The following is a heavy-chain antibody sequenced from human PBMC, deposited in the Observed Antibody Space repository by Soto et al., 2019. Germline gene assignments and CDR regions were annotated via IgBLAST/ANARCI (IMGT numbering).Heavy chain of an antibody. CDR2: INPNSGNT. J-gene: IGHJ6*02. CDR3: ARGEYCTNGVCYTVGMDV. Sequence: GASVKVSCKASGYTFTGYFIHWVRQAPGEGLEWVGYINPNSGNTGYAQKFQGRVTMTRNTSISTAYMELSSLRSEDTAVYYCARGEYCTNGVCYTVGMDVWGQGTTVTVSS. D-gene: IGHD2-8*01. CDR1: GYTFTGYF. V-gene: IGHV1-8*02.